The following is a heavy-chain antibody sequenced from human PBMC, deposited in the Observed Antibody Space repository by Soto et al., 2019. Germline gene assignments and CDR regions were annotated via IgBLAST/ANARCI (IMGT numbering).Heavy chain of an antibody. CDR1: GYTFTNYY. CDR3: ARGQYFHDTSAVPLHY. V-gene: IGHV1-46*03. CDR2: INPSGGST. J-gene: IGHJ4*02. Sequence: GASVKVSCKASGYTFTNYYMHWVRQAPGQGFEWMGIINPSGGSTTYAQKFQGRVTVTRDTSTSTAYMELSSLRSEDTAVYYCARGQYFHDTSAVPLHYWGQGSLVTVSS. D-gene: IGHD3-22*01.